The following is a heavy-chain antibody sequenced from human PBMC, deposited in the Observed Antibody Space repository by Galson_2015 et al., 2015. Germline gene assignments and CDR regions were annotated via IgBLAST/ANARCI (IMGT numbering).Heavy chain of an antibody. CDR1: GFTFMSYA. Sequence: LKLSCAASGFTFMSYAMHWGRQAPGKGLEWVAVISYDGSNKYYADSVKGRFTISRDNSKNTLYLQMNSLRAEDTAVYYCARVSSSSWYGNYFDYWGQGTLVTVSS. CDR2: ISYDGSNK. J-gene: IGHJ4*02. CDR3: ARVSSSSWYGNYFDY. V-gene: IGHV3-30*01. D-gene: IGHD6-13*01.